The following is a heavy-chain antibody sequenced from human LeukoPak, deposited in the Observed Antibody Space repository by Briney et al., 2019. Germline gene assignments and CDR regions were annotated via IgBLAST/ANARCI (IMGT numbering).Heavy chain of an antibody. CDR1: GFSFSSYT. D-gene: IGHD3-22*01. CDR3: ARDNYYDGQYLTYYFDY. V-gene: IGHV3-21*01. CDR2: IRSSSNYL. J-gene: IGHJ4*02. Sequence: GVSLRLSCAASGFSFSSYTMNWVRQAPGTGLEWVSSIRSSSNYLYHVDSLKGRFTIYRNNTKNSLYLQNNSLRAEDTAVYYCARDNYYDGQYLTYYFDYWGQGTLVTVFS.